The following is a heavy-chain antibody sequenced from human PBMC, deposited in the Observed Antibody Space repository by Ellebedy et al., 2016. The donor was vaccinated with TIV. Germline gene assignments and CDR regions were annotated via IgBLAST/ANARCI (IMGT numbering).Heavy chain of an antibody. J-gene: IGHJ1*01. D-gene: IGHD3-10*01. Sequence: GESLKISCAASGFTFSSHNMNWVRQAPGKGLDWVSSISSGSNHIDYADSVRGRFTISRDNAKNTLYLQMNSLTVEDTAVYYCARIMIRGVIPLWGQGTPVTVST. CDR1: GFTFSSHN. CDR2: ISSGSNHI. CDR3: ARIMIRGVIPL. V-gene: IGHV3-21*01.